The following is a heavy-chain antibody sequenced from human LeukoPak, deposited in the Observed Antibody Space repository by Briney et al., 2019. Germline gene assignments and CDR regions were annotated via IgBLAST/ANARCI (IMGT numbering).Heavy chain of an antibody. D-gene: IGHD3-22*01. CDR3: ATRGYYDSSVMGFDY. Sequence: ASVKVSCKVSGYTLTELSMHWVRQAPGKGLEWMEGFDPEDGETIYAQKFQGRVTMTEDTSTDTAYMELSSLRSEDTAVYYCATRGYYDSSVMGFDYWGQGTLFTVSS. CDR2: FDPEDGET. J-gene: IGHJ4*02. CDR1: GYTLTELS. V-gene: IGHV1-24*01.